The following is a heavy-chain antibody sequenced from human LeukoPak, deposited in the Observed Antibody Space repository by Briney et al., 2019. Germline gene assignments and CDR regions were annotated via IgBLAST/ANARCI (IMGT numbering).Heavy chain of an antibody. D-gene: IGHD3-22*01. Sequence: PGGSLSLSCAASGFTFSSYSMNWVRQAPGKGLEWVSSICCSSSYIYYADSVQGRFTISRDNAKNSLYLQMNSLRAEDTAVYYCARDRRDYYDSSGYYRVVVLTGWGQGTLVTVSS. J-gene: IGHJ4*02. CDR1: GFTFSSYS. CDR3: ARDRRDYYDSSGYYRVVVLTG. CDR2: ICCSSSYI. V-gene: IGHV3-21*01.